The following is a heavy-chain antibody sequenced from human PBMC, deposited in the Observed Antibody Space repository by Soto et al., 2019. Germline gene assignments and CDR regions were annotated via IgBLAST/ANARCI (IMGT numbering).Heavy chain of an antibody. CDR3: ARQRTTVVTQAYFDH. J-gene: IGHJ4*02. CDR1: GESISSSSYY. D-gene: IGHD2-21*02. Sequence: SETLSLTCIVSGESISSSSYYWGWIRQPPGKGLEWIGSIYYSGRTYYNPSFKSRVTISIDTSKNQFSLKLSSVTATDTAVYYCARQRTTVVTQAYFDHWGQGTLVTVSS. CDR2: IYYSGRT. V-gene: IGHV4-39*01.